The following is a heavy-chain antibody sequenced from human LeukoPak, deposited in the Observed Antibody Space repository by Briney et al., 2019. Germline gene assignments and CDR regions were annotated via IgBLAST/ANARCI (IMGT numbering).Heavy chain of an antibody. CDR1: GFTVSDSS. Sequence: VGSLRLSCAASGFTVSDSSLSSVRQAPGEGLGWVSAISGSGSYTDYADSVKGRFTISRDKSKNTLYLQMNSLRAEDTAVYYCAKSGSYMTYYYYMDVWGKGTTVTVSS. D-gene: IGHD3-10*01. V-gene: IGHV3-23*01. J-gene: IGHJ6*03. CDR3: AKSGSYMTYYYYMDV. CDR2: ISGSGSYT.